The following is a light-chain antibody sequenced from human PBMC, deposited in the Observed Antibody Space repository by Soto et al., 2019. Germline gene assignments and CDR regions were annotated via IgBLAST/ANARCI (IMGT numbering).Light chain of an antibody. CDR2: DVS. V-gene: IGLV2-14*03. CDR1: TSDVGSYNR. Sequence: SVLPQPASVSGSPGQASTISCKGTTSDVGSYNRVSWYQQYPGKAPTLMINDVSNRPSGVSDRFSGSKSGNTASLTISGLQAEDEADYYCSSFTSSSTWVFGGGTKVTVL. CDR3: SSFTSSSTWV. J-gene: IGLJ3*02.